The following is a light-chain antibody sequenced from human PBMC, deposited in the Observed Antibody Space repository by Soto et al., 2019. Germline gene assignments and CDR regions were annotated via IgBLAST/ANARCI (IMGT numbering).Light chain of an antibody. Sequence: QSALTQPPSASGSPGQSVTISCTGTSNDIGGSNFVSWYQQHPDKAPKLIIYEVTKRPSGVPDRFSAFKSGNTASLTVSGLQPDEEADYYCGSYAGSNNMLFGGGTKVTVL. CDR2: EVT. V-gene: IGLV2-8*01. J-gene: IGLJ2*01. CDR1: SNDIGGSNF. CDR3: GSYAGSNNML.